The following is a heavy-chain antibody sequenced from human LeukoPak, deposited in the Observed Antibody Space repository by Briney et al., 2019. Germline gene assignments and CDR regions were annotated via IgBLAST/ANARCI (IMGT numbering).Heavy chain of an antibody. D-gene: IGHD3-10*01. CDR2: ISSSSSTI. CDR3: AKGAFSGTYSPFED. CDR1: GFIFSDYS. J-gene: IGHJ4*02. Sequence: PGGSLRLSCAASGFIFSDYSMDWVRQAPGRGLEWVSYISSSSSTIYYADSVKGRFTISRDNAKNTLYLQMNSLRAEDTAVYYCAKGAFSGTYSPFEDWGQGTLVTVSS. V-gene: IGHV3-48*01.